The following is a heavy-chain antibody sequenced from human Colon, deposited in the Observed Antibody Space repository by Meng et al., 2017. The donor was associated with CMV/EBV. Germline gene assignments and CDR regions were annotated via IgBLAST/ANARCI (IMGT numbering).Heavy chain of an antibody. CDR3: ASLKDYDGRGYYYFES. V-gene: IGHV4-4*02. J-gene: IGHJ4*02. CDR1: GGSITNRNL. Sequence: QGQLAQSGPSLVEPSGTLSLTRTVVGGSITNRNLWSWVRLPPGKGLEWIGEVYLGGTIHHHPSLQSRVTISLDKAKDHLSLKLVSVTAADTAVYYCASLKDYDGRGYYYFESWGQGTLVTVSS. CDR2: VYLGGTI. D-gene: IGHD3-22*01.